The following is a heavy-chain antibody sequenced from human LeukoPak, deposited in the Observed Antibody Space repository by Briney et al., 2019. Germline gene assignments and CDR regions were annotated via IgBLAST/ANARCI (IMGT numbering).Heavy chain of an antibody. CDR1: GYTFTSYA. Sequence: ASVKVSCKASGYTFTSYAMHWVRQAPGQRLEWMGWINAGNGNTKYSQKFQGRVTITRDTSASTAYMELSSLRSEDTAVYYCASEGQQQAHFDYWGQGTLVTVSS. J-gene: IGHJ4*02. D-gene: IGHD6-13*01. CDR3: ASEGQQQAHFDY. CDR2: INAGNGNT. V-gene: IGHV1-3*01.